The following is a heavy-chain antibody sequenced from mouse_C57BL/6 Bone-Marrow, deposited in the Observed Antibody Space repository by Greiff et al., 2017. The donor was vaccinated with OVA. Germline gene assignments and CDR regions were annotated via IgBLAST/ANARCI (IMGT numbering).Heavy chain of an antibody. CDR3: ARSDYGSSYDWYFDV. CDR2: IYPRDGSN. J-gene: IGHJ1*03. V-gene: IGHV1-78*01. CDR1: GYTFTDHT. D-gene: IGHD1-1*01. Sequence: VQLQQSDAELVKPGASVKISCKVSGYTFTDHTIHWMKQRPEQGLEWIGYIYPRDGSNKYNEKFKGKATLTADKSSSTAYLQLNSLTSDDSAVYFCARSDYGSSYDWYFDVWGTGTTVTVSS.